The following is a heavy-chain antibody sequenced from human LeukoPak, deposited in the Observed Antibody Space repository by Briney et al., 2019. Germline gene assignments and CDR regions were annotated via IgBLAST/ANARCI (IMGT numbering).Heavy chain of an antibody. V-gene: IGHV3-23*01. Sequence: GGSLRLSCAASGFTFSSYAMCWVRQAPGKGLEWASAISGSGGSTYYADSVKGRFTISRDNSKNTLYLQMNSLRAEDTAVYYCAKEGYCSSTSCLPPYYYYYYGMDVWGQGTTVTVSS. D-gene: IGHD2-2*01. J-gene: IGHJ6*02. CDR3: AKEGYCSSTSCLPPYYYYYYGMDV. CDR2: ISGSGGST. CDR1: GFTFSSYA.